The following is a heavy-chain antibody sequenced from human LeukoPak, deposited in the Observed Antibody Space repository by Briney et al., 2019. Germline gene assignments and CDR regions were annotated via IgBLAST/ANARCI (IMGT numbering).Heavy chain of an antibody. V-gene: IGHV3-21*01. CDR3: ARVRVQLWLAPDY. J-gene: IGHJ4*02. CDR2: ISSSSSYI. CDR1: GFTFSSYS. D-gene: IGHD5-18*01. Sequence: GGSLRLSCAASGFTFSSYSMNWVRQAPGKGLEWVSFISSSSSYIYYADSVKGRFTISRDNAKNSLYLQMNSLRAEDTAVYYCARVRVQLWLAPDYWGQGTLATVSS.